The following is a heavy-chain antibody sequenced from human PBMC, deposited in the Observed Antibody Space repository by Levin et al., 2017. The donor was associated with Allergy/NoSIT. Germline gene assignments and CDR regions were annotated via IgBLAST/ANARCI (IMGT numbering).Heavy chain of an antibody. CDR1: GGSLRSGDYY. Sequence: SETLSLTCTVSGGSLRSGDYYWSWIRQPPGTGLEWIGYIYHTGATYYNPSLKTRLTMSVDTSKNQFSLNLNSVTVADTAVYYCGRGNRGIDYWGQGTLVTVSS. J-gene: IGHJ4*02. CDR3: GRGNRGIDY. V-gene: IGHV4-30-4*01. CDR2: IYHTGAT.